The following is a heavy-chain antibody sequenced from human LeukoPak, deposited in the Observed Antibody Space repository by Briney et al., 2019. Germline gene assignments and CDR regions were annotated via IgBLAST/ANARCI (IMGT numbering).Heavy chain of an antibody. CDR3: ARARARSGYPRYYYYGMDV. V-gene: IGHV4-59*01. CDR2: IYYSGST. J-gene: IGHJ6*02. D-gene: IGHD3-3*01. CDR1: GGSISSYY. Sequence: SETLSLTCTVSGGSISSYYWSWIRQPPGKGLEWIGYIYYSGSTNYNPSLKSRVTISVDTSKNQFSLKLSSVTAADTAVYYCARARARSGYPRYYYYGMDVWGQGTTVTVSS.